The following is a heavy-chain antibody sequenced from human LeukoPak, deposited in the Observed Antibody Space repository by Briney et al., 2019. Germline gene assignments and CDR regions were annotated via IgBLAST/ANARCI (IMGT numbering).Heavy chain of an antibody. Sequence: GGSLRLSCAASGFTFSSYAMHWVRQAPGKGLEWVAVISYDGSNKYYADSVKGRFTISRDNSKNTLYLQMNSLRAEDTAVYYCARDIVVVVAALTPWGQGTLVTVSS. CDR3: ARDIVVVVAALTP. V-gene: IGHV3-30-3*01. D-gene: IGHD2-15*01. J-gene: IGHJ5*02. CDR1: GFTFSSYA. CDR2: ISYDGSNK.